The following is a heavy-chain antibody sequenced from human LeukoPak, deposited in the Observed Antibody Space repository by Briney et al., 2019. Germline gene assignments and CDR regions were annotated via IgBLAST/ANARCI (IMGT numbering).Heavy chain of an antibody. CDR2: FDPEDGET. D-gene: IGHD1-26*01. Sequence: ASVKVSCKVSGYTLTELSIHWVRQAPGKGLEWMGGFDPEDGETIYAQKFQGRVTMTEDTSTDTAYMELSSLRSEDTAVYYCATPEPWRSGSYLAFDIWGQGTMVTVSS. V-gene: IGHV1-24*01. CDR1: GYTLTELS. J-gene: IGHJ3*02. CDR3: ATPEPWRSGSYLAFDI.